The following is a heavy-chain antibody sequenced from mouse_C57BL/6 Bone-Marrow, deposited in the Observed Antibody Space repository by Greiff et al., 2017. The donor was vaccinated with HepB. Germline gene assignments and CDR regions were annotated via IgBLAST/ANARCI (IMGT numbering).Heavy chain of an antibody. Sequence: EVMLVESGGGLVQPGGSLKLSCAASGFTFSDYYMYWVRQTPEKRLEWVAYISNGGGSTYYPDTVKGRFTISRDNAKNTLYLQMSRLKSEDTAMYYCARRGSYNYAMDYWGQGTSVTVSS. CDR3: ARRGSYNYAMDY. V-gene: IGHV5-12*01. J-gene: IGHJ4*01. CDR2: ISNGGGST. D-gene: IGHD1-1*02. CDR1: GFTFSDYY.